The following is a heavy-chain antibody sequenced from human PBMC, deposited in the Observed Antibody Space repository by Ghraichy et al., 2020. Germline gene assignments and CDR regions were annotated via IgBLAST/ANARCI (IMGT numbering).Heavy chain of an antibody. V-gene: IGHV4-59*01. CDR3: ARDFPSMLPNNYGMDI. CDR2: IYYTGST. CDR1: GGSISGYY. J-gene: IGHJ6*02. D-gene: IGHD2/OR15-2a*01. Sequence: SETLSLTCTVSGGSISGYYWSWIRQPPGKGLEWIGYIYYTGSTNYNPSLKSRATISVDTSKNHFSLNLNSLTTADTAVYYCARDFPSMLPNNYGMDIWGQGTTVTVSS.